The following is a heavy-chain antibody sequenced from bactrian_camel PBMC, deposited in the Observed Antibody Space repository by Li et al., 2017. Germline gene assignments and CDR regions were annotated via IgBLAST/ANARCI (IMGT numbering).Heavy chain of an antibody. J-gene: IGHJ4*01. CDR1: GFTLSSGD. Sequence: VQLVESGGGLVQPGGSLRLSCAASGFTLSSGDMSWVRQAPGKGLEWVSGISSGGGRTYYADSVKGRFTISRDDAKNTLYLQLNSLKTEDTAMYYCTKDYVEGLGIDYWGQGTQVTVS. CDR2: ISSGGGRT. D-gene: IGHD1*01. CDR3: TKDYVEGLGIDY. V-gene: IGHV3S40*01.